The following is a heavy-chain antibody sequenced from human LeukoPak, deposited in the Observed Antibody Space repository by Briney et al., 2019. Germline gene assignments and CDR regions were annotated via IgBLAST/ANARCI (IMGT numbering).Heavy chain of an antibody. D-gene: IGHD3-16*01. J-gene: IGHJ2*01. CDR1: GGSISSGGYS. Sequence: PSHTLSLTCAVSGGSISSGGYSWSWIRQPPGKGLEWIGYIYHSGSTYYNPSLKSRVTISVDRSKNQFSLKLSSVTAADTAVYYCARGTYDYVWGSLNFDLWGRGTLVTVSS. CDR2: IYHSGST. V-gene: IGHV4-30-2*01. CDR3: ARGTYDYVWGSLNFDL.